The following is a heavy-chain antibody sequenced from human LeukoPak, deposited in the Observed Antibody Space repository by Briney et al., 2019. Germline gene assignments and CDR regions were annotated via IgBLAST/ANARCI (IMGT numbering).Heavy chain of an antibody. D-gene: IGHD3-3*01. CDR2: ISAYNGNT. CDR1: GYTFTSYG. J-gene: IGHJ6*02. V-gene: IGHV1-18*01. CDR3: ARKGTYYDFWSGYWAPSSSTIHYYGMDV. Sequence: ASVKVSCKASGYTFTSYGISWVRQAPGQGLEWMGWISAYNGNTNYAQKLQGRVTMTTDTSTSTAYMELRSLRSDDTAVYYCARKGTYYDFWSGYWAPSSSTIHYYGMDVWGQGTTVTVSS.